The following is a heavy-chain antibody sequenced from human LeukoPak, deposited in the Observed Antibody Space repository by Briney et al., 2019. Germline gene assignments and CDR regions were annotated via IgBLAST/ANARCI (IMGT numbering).Heavy chain of an antibody. J-gene: IGHJ4*02. CDR3: ARDPTVAGPFDY. CDR2: ISAYNGNT. CDR1: GYTFTSYG. Sequence: GASVKVSCKASGYTFTSYGISWVRQAPGQGPEWMGWISAYNGNTNYAQKLQGRVTMTTNTSTSTAYMELRSLRSDGTAVYYCARDPTVAGPFDYWGQGTLVTVSP. V-gene: IGHV1-18*01. D-gene: IGHD6-19*01.